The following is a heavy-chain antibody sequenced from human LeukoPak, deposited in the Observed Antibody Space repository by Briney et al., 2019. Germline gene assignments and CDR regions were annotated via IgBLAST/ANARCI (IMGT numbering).Heavy chain of an antibody. CDR1: GFTFDDYA. J-gene: IGHJ4*02. Sequence: GGSLRLSCAASGFTFDDYAMHWVRQAPGKGLEWVSRINSDGSSTSYADSVKGRFTISRDNAKNTLYLQMNSLRAEDTAVYYCARATDFDYWGQGTLVTVSS. V-gene: IGHV3-74*01. CDR3: ARATDFDY. CDR2: INSDGSST. D-gene: IGHD5-12*01.